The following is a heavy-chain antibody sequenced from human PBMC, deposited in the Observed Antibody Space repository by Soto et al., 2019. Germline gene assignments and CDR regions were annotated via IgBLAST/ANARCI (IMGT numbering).Heavy chain of an antibody. CDR3: ARGTGVTAVVYFDY. D-gene: IGHD2-21*02. CDR2: IYYSGST. CDR1: GGSISSGDYY. Sequence: SETLSLTCTVSGGSISSGDYYWSWIRQPPGKGLEWIGYIYYSGSTYYNPSLKSRVTISVDTSKNQFSLKLSSVTAADTAVYYCARGTGVTAVVYFDYWGQGTLVTVSS. V-gene: IGHV4-30-4*01. J-gene: IGHJ4*02.